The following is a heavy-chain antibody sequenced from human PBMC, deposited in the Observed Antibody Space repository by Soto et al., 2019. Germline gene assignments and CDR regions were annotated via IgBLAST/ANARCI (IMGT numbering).Heavy chain of an antibody. D-gene: IGHD6-19*01. J-gene: IGHJ4*02. Sequence: GASVKVSCNASGYIFTAYSMHWVRQAPGQGLEWVGWFNPNSGDTIYAQKFQGRVTLTGDTSISTAYMELYSLTSEDTTVYYCAREASAVISLDYWGQGTLVTVSS. CDR1: GYIFTAYS. CDR2: FNPNSGDT. V-gene: IGHV1-2*02. CDR3: AREASAVISLDY.